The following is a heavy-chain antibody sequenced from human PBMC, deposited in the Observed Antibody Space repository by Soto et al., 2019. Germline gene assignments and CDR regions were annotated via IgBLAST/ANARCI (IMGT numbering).Heavy chain of an antibody. CDR1: GGTFSSYA. D-gene: IGHD1-1*01. CDR3: ASPTKPLYYYYGMDV. V-gene: IGHV1-69*12. J-gene: IGHJ6*02. Sequence: QVQLVQSGAEVKKPGSSVKVSCKASGGTFSSYAISWVRQAPGQGLEWMGGIIPIFGTANYAQKFQGRVTINADESTSNAYMELSSLRSEDTAVYYCASPTKPLYYYYGMDVWGQGTTVTVSS. CDR2: IIPIFGTA.